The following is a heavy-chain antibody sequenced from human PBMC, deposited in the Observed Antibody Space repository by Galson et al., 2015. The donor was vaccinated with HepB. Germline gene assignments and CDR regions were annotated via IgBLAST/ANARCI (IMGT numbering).Heavy chain of an antibody. CDR2: ISGSGGST. V-gene: IGHV3-23*01. D-gene: IGHD1-7*01. CDR1: GFTFSSHA. CDR3: AQGVFQELYDACDF. J-gene: IGHJ4*02. Sequence: SLRLSCAASGFTFSSHAMTWVRQAQGKGLEWVSGISGSGGSTYYADSVKGRFTISGDNSKNTLYLQMNSLRAEDTAVYYCAQGVFQELYDACDFWGQGTMVIVSS.